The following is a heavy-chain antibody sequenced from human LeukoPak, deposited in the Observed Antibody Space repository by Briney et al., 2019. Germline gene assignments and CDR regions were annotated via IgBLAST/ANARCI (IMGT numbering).Heavy chain of an antibody. J-gene: IGHJ5*02. V-gene: IGHV4-38-2*02. D-gene: IGHD3-10*01. CDR2: IYHGGST. Sequence: PSETLSLTCTVSGYSISSGYYWGWIRQPPGKGLEWIGSIYHGGSTYYNPSLKSRVTISVDTSKNQFSLKLSSVTAADTAVYYCARGTMVRGVGYNWFDPWGQGTLVTVSS. CDR3: ARGTMVRGVGYNWFDP. CDR1: GYSISSGYY.